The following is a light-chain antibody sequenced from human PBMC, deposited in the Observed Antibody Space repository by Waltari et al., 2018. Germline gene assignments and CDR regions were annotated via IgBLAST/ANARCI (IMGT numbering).Light chain of an antibody. V-gene: IGKV4-1*01. CDR3: HQYFDTPQT. CDR1: QSVLSSSSNKNQ. J-gene: IGKJ2*01. Sequence: DIVMTQSPDSLAVSLGERATIHCKSSQSVLSSSSNKNQLAWYQQKPGQPPKLLIYWASTRESGVPVRFSGSGSGTDFTLTISSLEAEDAALYFCHQYFDTPQTFGQGTRLEIK. CDR2: WAS.